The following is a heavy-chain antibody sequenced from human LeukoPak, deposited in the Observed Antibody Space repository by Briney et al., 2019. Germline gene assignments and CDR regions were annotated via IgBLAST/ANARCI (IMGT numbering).Heavy chain of an antibody. CDR3: ARSLGQLWFQKPYYFDY. CDR2: INHSGST. D-gene: IGHD5-18*01. V-gene: IGHV4-34*01. CDR1: GGSFSGYY. J-gene: IGHJ4*02. Sequence: SETLSLTCAVYGGSFSGYYWSWIRPPPGKGLEWIGEINHSGSTNYNPSLKSRVTISVDTSKNQFSLKLSSVTAADTAVYYCARSLGQLWFQKPYYFDYWGQGTLVTVSS.